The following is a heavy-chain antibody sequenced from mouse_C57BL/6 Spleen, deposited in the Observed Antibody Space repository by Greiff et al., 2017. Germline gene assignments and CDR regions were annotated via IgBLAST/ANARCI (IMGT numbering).Heavy chain of an antibody. CDR1: GYSFTSYY. CDR3: ARNSGYLYAMDY. J-gene: IGHJ4*01. CDR2: IYPGGGNT. D-gene: IGHD2-2*01. Sequence: QVQLQQSGPELVKPGASVKISCKASGYSFTSYYIHWVKQRPGQGLEWIGWIYPGGGNTKYNEKFKGKATLTADTSSSTAYSQLSSLTAEDSAVYYGARNSGYLYAMDYWGQGTSVTVSS. V-gene: IGHV1-66*01.